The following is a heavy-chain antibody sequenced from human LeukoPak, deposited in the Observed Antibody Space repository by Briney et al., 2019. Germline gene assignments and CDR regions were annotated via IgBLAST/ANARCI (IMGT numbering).Heavy chain of an antibody. J-gene: IGHJ3*02. Sequence: GALRLSCAASGFTFSDYYMGWIRQAPGKGLEWLSYISGTGTTIFYADSVKGRFTISRDNAKNSLDLQMNSLRAEDTAVYFCGRDFGLIGTKRSFDIWGQGTMVTVSS. CDR3: GRDFGLIGTKRSFDI. CDR2: ISGTGTTI. CDR1: GFTFSDYY. V-gene: IGHV3-11*01. D-gene: IGHD1-7*01.